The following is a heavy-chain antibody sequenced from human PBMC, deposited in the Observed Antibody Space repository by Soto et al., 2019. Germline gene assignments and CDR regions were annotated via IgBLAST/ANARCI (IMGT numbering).Heavy chain of an antibody. J-gene: IGHJ4*02. CDR2: INRSGST. V-gene: IGHV4-34*01. CDR3: ARGAIFDY. Sequence: QVQLQQWGAGLLRPSETLSLTCGVYGGSFSGYYWSWIRQPPGKGLEWIGEINRSGSTDYNPSLKSRVTMSLDTSNHQFSLRLNSVTAADTAVYYCARGAIFDYWGQGTLITVSS. CDR1: GGSFSGYY. D-gene: IGHD3-3*02.